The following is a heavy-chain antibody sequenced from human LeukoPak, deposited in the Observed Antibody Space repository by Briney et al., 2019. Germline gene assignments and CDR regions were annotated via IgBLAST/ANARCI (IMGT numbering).Heavy chain of an antibody. Sequence: SETLSLTCTVSGDSIGSHYWSWIRQPPGKGLEWIGYIFYVGSTNYNPSLKSRVTISVDTSKNQFSLKLNSVTAADTAVYYCARVVIGCSSTSCYSFNYYYMDVWGKGTTVTVSS. V-gene: IGHV4-59*11. CDR3: ARVVIGCSSTSCYSFNYYYMDV. CDR1: GDSIGSHY. D-gene: IGHD2-2*02. J-gene: IGHJ6*03. CDR2: IFYVGST.